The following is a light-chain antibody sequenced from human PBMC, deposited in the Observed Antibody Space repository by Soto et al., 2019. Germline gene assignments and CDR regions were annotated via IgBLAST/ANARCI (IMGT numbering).Light chain of an antibody. Sequence: ETVMIQSPATLSVSPGERATLSCRASPSITSNLAWYQQEPGQAPRLLIYGASARATCIPARFSGSGSWTKFTLTNSSLQPDDFATYYFQQYNSYSRTFGQGTKVDI. CDR1: PSITSN. CDR2: GAS. CDR3: QQYNSYSRT. V-gene: IGKV3-15*01. J-gene: IGKJ1*01.